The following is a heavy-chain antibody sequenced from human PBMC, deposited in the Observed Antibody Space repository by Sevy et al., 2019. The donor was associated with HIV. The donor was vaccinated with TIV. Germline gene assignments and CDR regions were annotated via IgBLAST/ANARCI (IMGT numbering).Heavy chain of an antibody. Sequence: GGSLRLPCAASGFTFSSYSMNWVRQAPGKGLEWVSYISSSSSTIYYADSVKGRFTISRDNAKNSLYLQMNSLRDEDTAVYYCARDTRYGDYYYYMDVWGKGTTVTVSS. J-gene: IGHJ6*03. V-gene: IGHV3-48*02. D-gene: IGHD4-17*01. CDR3: ARDTRYGDYYYYMDV. CDR1: GFTFSSYS. CDR2: ISSSSSTI.